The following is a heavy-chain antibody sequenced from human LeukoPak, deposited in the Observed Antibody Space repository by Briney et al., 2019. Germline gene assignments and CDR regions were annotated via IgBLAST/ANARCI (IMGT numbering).Heavy chain of an antibody. V-gene: IGHV6-1*01. CDR1: GDSVSSNTPA. CDR2: TYYRSKWYN. D-gene: IGHD6-13*01. J-gene: IGHJ4*02. CDR3: ARQQRGAFDY. Sequence: SQTLSLTCAISGDSVSSNTPAWNWIRQSPSRGLEWLGKTYYRSKWYNDYAVSVRSRITINPDTAKNQFSLQLNSVTPEDTAVYYCARQQRGAFDYWGQGTLVTVSS.